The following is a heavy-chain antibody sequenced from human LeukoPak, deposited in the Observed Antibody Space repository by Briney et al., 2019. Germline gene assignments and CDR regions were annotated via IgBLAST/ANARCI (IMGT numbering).Heavy chain of an antibody. CDR2: IRYDGSNK. J-gene: IGHJ4*02. CDR1: GFTFSSYG. CDR3: ARDLRSYGSGRRASY. D-gene: IGHD3-10*01. Sequence: GGSLRLSCAASGFTFSSYGMHWVRQAPGKGLEWVAFIRYDGSNKYYADSVKGRFTISRDNSKNTLYLQMNSLRAEDTAVYYCARDLRSYGSGRRASYWGQGTLVTVSS. V-gene: IGHV3-30*02.